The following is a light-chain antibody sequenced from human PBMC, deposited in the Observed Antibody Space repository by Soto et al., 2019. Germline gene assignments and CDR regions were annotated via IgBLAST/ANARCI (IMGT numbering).Light chain of an antibody. V-gene: IGKV1-5*03. CDR3: QHYNTYPWT. CDR1: QSISSW. J-gene: IGKJ1*01. Sequence: DIQMTQSPSILSASVGDRVTITCRASQSISSWLAWYQQKPGNAPNLLIHKASHLESGVPSRFSGSGSGTEFTLTISSLQPGDFATYYCQHYNTYPWTFGQGTKVEIK. CDR2: KAS.